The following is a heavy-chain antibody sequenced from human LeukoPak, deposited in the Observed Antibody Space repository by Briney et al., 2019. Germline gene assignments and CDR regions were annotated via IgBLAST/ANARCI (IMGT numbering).Heavy chain of an antibody. CDR2: ISSSSTYI. D-gene: IGHD6-25*01. Sequence: GGSLRLSCRGSGFXFYDYSMNWVRLAPGKGLQWVSCISSSSTYIYYADSVKGRFSISRDNAKKSMYLQMNSLRAEDTAVYYCSRAPYSSAPYLEYFQHWGHGTLVTVSS. CDR3: SRAPYSSAPYLEYFQH. V-gene: IGHV3-21*01. CDR1: GFXFYDYS. J-gene: IGHJ1*01.